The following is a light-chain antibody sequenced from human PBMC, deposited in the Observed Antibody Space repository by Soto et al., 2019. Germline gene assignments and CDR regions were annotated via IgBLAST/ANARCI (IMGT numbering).Light chain of an antibody. CDR3: QQHHNWPPSLT. CDR1: QSVSSY. J-gene: IGKJ4*01. CDR2: DAS. V-gene: IGKV3-11*01. Sequence: EIVLTQSPATLSLSPGERATLSCRASQSVSSYLAWYQQKPGQAPRLLIYDASNRATGIPARFSGSGSGTDFTLTITSLEPEDYAVAYCQQHHNWPPSLTFGGGTKVEIK.